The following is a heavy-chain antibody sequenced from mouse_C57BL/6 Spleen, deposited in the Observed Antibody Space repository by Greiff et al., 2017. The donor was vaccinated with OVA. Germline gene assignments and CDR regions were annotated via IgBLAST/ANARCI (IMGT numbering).Heavy chain of an antibody. CDR1: GYSITSGYY. Sequence: ESGPGLVKPSQSLSLTCSVTGYSITSGYYWNWIRQFPGNKLEWMGYISYDGSNNYNPSLKNRISITRDTSKNQFFLKLNSVTTEDTATYYCARLLTGSFDYWGQGTTLTVSS. V-gene: IGHV3-6*01. CDR2: ISYDGSN. J-gene: IGHJ2*01. CDR3: ARLLTGSFDY. D-gene: IGHD4-1*01.